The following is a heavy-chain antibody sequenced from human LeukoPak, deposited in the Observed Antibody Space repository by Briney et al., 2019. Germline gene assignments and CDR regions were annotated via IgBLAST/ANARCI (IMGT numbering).Heavy chain of an antibody. CDR1: GGRLRCYF. CDR3: GGVKSTSGSVEY. V-gene: IGHV4-59*08. CDR2: IYYSGST. J-gene: IGHJ4*02. Sequence: SETLSLICPVHGGRLRCYFWSRIRQPPGKGLEWIGYIYYSGSTDYNPSLRSRVTISVDTSKNQFSLRLSSVTAADTVVYYWGGVKSTSGSVEYWGQGTLVTVSS. D-gene: IGHD2-2*01.